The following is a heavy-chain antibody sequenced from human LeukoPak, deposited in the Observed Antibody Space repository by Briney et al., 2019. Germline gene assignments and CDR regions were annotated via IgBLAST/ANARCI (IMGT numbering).Heavy chain of an antibody. D-gene: IGHD3-10*01. Sequence: QAGRSLRLSCVASGFTFNTYGMNWVRQAPDKGLEWVAVISHHGSNKFYADSVKGRFTISRDNSNNMVYLQMNGLRAEDTAVYYCAKDFGFQLWSTRGVFDIWGQGTMVTVSS. CDR3: AKDFGFQLWSTRGVFDI. CDR2: ISHHGSNK. CDR1: GFTFNTYG. J-gene: IGHJ3*02. V-gene: IGHV3-30*18.